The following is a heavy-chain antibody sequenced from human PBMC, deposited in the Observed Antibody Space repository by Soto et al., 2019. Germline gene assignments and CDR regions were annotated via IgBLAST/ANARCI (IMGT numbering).Heavy chain of an antibody. CDR2: VDGDSGDT. J-gene: IGHJ6*02. V-gene: IGHV1-2*04. CDR3: ARTPNNGRAGVYGMDV. Sequence: QVQLVQSGAEVKKPGASVKVSCKASGYTFTNYYIHWVRQAPGQGVEWMGWVDGDSGDTKDAQKFQGWVTMTRDTSINTAYMELSRLTADDTAGYYCARTPNNGRAGVYGMDVWGQGTTVTVSS. CDR1: GYTFTNYY. D-gene: IGHD2-8*01.